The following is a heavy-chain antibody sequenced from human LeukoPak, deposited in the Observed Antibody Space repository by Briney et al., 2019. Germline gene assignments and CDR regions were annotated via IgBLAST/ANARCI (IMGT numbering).Heavy chain of an antibody. CDR3: AKDAGPYCSGGSCYSEHNWFDP. V-gene: IGHV3-30*18. Sequence: GGSLRLSCAASGFTFSSYSIHWVRQAPGKGLEWVAVISYDGSNKYYADSVKGRFTISRDNSKNTLYLEMNSLRTEDTAVYYCAKDAGPYCSGGSCYSEHNWFDPWGQGTLVTVSS. D-gene: IGHD2-15*01. J-gene: IGHJ5*02. CDR2: ISYDGSNK. CDR1: GFTFSSYS.